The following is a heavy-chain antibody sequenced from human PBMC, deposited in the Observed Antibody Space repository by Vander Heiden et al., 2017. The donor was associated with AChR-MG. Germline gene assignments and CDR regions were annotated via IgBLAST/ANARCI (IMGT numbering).Heavy chain of an antibody. Sequence: QVQLVESGGGVVQPGRSLRPSCAASGFTFRRHAMHWVRQAPGKGLEWVAVISYDGSNKYYADSVKGRFTISRDNSKNTLYLQMNSLRAEDTAVYYCARDSSVYGYYYYYGMDVWGQGTTVTVSS. D-gene: IGHD4-17*01. CDR1: GFTFRRHA. CDR3: ARDSSVYGYYYYYGMDV. CDR2: ISYDGSNK. J-gene: IGHJ6*02. V-gene: IGHV3-30-3*01.